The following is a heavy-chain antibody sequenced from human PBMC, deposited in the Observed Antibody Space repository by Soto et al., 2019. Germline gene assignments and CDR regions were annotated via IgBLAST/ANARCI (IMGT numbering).Heavy chain of an antibody. D-gene: IGHD3-10*01. CDR2: ISAYTGNT. Sequence: ASVKVSCKASGYTFTSYGISWVRQAPGQGLEWMGWISAYTGNTNYAQKLQGRVTMTTDTSTSTAYMELRSLRSGDTAVYYCARGYYYGSGRPTPGGMDVWGQGTTVTVSS. CDR3: ARGYYYGSGRPTPGGMDV. V-gene: IGHV1-18*01. J-gene: IGHJ6*02. CDR1: GYTFTSYG.